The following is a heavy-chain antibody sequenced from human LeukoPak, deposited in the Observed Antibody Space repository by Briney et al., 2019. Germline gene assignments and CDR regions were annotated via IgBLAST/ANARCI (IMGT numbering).Heavy chain of an antibody. CDR3: AKEFRFGELFPLQYYYYGMDV. Sequence: GGSLRLSCAASGFTFSSYGMHWVRQAPGKGLEWVAFIRYDGSNKYYAGSVKGRFTISRDNSKNTLYLQMNSLRAEDTAVYYCAKEFRFGELFPLQYYYYGMDVWGQGTTVTVSS. V-gene: IGHV3-30*02. CDR2: IRYDGSNK. CDR1: GFTFSSYG. D-gene: IGHD3-10*01. J-gene: IGHJ6*02.